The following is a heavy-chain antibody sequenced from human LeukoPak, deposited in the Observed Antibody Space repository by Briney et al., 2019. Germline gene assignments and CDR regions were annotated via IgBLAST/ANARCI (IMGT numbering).Heavy chain of an antibody. V-gene: IGHV1-69*06. Sequence: SVKVSCKASGGTFSSYAISWVRQAPGQGLEWMGGIVPMFGTANYAQKFQGRVTITADKSTSTAYMELSSLRSEDTAVYYCARDPPGRPYSSSSYGWGQGTLVTVSS. J-gene: IGHJ4*02. CDR3: ARDPPGRPYSSSSYG. CDR1: GGTFSSYA. D-gene: IGHD6-6*01. CDR2: IVPMFGTA.